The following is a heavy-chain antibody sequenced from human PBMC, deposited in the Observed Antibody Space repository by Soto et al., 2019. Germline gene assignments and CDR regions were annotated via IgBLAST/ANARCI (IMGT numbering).Heavy chain of an antibody. CDR3: AREGYCSSGSCALYSHDYFGMDV. J-gene: IGHJ6*02. CDR1: GYIFTRYG. Sequence: QVQLVQSGAEVKNPGASVKVSCKASGYIFTRYGFSWVRQAPGQGLEWMGWISTYNENTKYAQKFQGRITMTTDTPTSTAHMELRSLTSDDKAVYYCAREGYCSSGSCALYSHDYFGMDVWGQGTTVTVSS. D-gene: IGHD2-15*01. CDR2: ISTYNENT. V-gene: IGHV1-18*01.